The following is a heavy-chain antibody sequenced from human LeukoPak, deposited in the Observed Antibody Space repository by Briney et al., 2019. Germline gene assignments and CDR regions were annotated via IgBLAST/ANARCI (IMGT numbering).Heavy chain of an antibody. CDR3: ARERSYYFDY. CDR1: GDSFIIYG. Sequence: ASVKVSCKTSGDSFIIYGISWVRQAPGQGLEWMGWISAYNGNTNYAQKLQGRVTMTTDTSTSTAYMELRSLRSDDTAVYYCARERSYYFDYWGQGTLVTVSS. D-gene: IGHD4-17*01. V-gene: IGHV1-18*01. CDR2: ISAYNGNT. J-gene: IGHJ4*02.